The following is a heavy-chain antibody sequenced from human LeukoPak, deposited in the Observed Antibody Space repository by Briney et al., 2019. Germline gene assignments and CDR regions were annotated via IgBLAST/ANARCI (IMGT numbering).Heavy chain of an antibody. V-gene: IGHV1-46*01. Sequence: ASVKVSCKASGYTFTSYYMHWVRQAPGQGLEWMGIINPSGGSTSYAQKFQGRVTMTRGMSTSTVYMELSSLRSEDTAVYYCARDTDITMIANAFDIWGQGTMVTVSS. CDR2: INPSGGST. D-gene: IGHD3-22*01. CDR1: GYTFTSYY. CDR3: ARDTDITMIANAFDI. J-gene: IGHJ3*02.